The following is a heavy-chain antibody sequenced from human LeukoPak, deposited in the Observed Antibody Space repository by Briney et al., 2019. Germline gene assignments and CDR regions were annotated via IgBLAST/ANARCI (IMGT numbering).Heavy chain of an antibody. J-gene: IGHJ4*02. CDR1: GFTFSSHA. Sequence: PGGSLRLSCSASGFTFSSHAMHWVRRAPGKGLEYVSAISSNGGTTYYADSVKGKFTISRDNSKSTLYLQMSSLRAEDTAVYYCVKAVLGQWLASDYWGQGTLVTVSS. V-gene: IGHV3-64D*06. CDR2: ISSNGGTT. CDR3: VKAVLGQWLASDY. D-gene: IGHD6-19*01.